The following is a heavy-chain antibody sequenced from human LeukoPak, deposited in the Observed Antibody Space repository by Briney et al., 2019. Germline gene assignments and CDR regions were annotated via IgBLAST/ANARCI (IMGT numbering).Heavy chain of an antibody. CDR1: GFIFSTYA. J-gene: IGHJ4*02. V-gene: IGHV3-23*01. Sequence: GGSLRLSCAASGFIFSTYAMSWVRQAPGKGLEWVSAIVGSGGSTYYADSVKGRFTISRDNSKNTLYLQMNSLRAEDTAVYYCARESRWLQYLDYWGQGTLVTVSS. CDR3: ARESRWLQYLDY. D-gene: IGHD5-24*01. CDR2: IVGSGGST.